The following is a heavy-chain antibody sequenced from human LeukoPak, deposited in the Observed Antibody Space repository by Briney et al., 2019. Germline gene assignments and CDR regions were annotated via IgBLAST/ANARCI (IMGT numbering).Heavy chain of an antibody. CDR1: GGSISSSSYY. CDR2: IYYSGST. CDR3: ARSKHDYGDYLYAFDI. V-gene: IGHV4-39*01. Sequence: SETLSLTCTVSGGSISSSSYYWGWIRQPPGKGLEWIGSIYYSGSTYYNPSLKSRVTISVDTSKNQFSLKLSSVTAADTAVYYCARSKHDYGDYLYAFDIWGQGTMVTVSS. J-gene: IGHJ3*02. D-gene: IGHD4-17*01.